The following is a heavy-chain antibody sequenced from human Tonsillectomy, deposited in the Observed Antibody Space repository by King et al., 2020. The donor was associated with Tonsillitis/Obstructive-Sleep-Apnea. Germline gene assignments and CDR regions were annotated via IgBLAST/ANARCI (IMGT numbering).Heavy chain of an antibody. V-gene: IGHV4-59*01. CDR2: IYYSGST. Sequence: QLQESGPGLVKPSETLSLTCTVSGGSISSYFWSWIRPPPGKGLEWIGYIYYSGSTNYNPSLKSRVTISVDTSKNQFFLKLSSVTAADTAVYYCARDMVLEAGGDAFDIWGQGTMVTVSS. J-gene: IGHJ3*02. CDR3: ARDMVLEAGGDAFDI. CDR1: GGSISSYF. D-gene: IGHD2-8*01.